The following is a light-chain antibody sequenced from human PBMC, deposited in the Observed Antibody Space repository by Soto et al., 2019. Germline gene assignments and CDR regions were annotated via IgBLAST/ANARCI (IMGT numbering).Light chain of an antibody. CDR2: DNI. Sequence: QSVLTQPPSVSGAPGQRVTISCSGSSSNIGAGYDVHWYQQSPGTAPKLLIYDNINRASGVPDRFSASKSGTSASLAITGLQAEDEAHYYCQSYDSSLSAHVVFGGGTKLTVL. J-gene: IGLJ2*01. CDR3: QSYDSSLSAHVV. CDR1: SSNIGAGYD. V-gene: IGLV1-40*01.